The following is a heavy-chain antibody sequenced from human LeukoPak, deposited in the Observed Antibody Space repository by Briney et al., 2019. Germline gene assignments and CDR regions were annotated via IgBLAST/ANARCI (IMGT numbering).Heavy chain of an antibody. V-gene: IGHV5-51*01. CDR2: IYPVDSDT. CDR3: ARLVYSSGWVFDY. CDR1: GYSFTSYW. J-gene: IGHJ4*02. Sequence: GESLKISCKGSGYSFTSYWICWVRQIPGKGLEWMGIIYPVDSDTRYSPSFQGQVTISADKSISTAYLQWSSLKASDTAMYYCARLVYSSGWVFDYWGQGTLVTVSS. D-gene: IGHD6-19*01.